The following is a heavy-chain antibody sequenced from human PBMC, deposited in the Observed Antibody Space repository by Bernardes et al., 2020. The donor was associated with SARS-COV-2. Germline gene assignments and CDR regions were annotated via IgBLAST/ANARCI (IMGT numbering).Heavy chain of an antibody. Sequence: GRSLRLSCAASGFSFDKYGMSWLRQTPEKGLEWVAGISGGGEHTYYADSVTGRFALFRDNSANTLYLQMNRLTVEDSALYYCAKEKGEVGLTWFDPWGPGTVVTVSS. CDR1: GFSFDKYG. J-gene: IGHJ5*02. CDR2: ISGGGEHT. CDR3: AKEKGEVGLTWFDP. V-gene: IGHV3-23*01.